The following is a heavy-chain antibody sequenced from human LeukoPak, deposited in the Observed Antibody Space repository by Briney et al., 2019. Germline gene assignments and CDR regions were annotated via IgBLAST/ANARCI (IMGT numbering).Heavy chain of an antibody. J-gene: IGHJ4*02. D-gene: IGHD5-12*01. V-gene: IGHV4-59*01. CDR2: IYRSGST. Sequence: SETLSLTCTLSGGSISTYYWSWIRQPPGKGLEWIGYIYRSGSTNYNPSLKSRVTISVDTSKNQFSLKLSSVTAADTAVYYCARGGGYASPIGYWGQGALVTVSS. CDR1: GGSISTYY. CDR3: ARGGGYASPIGY.